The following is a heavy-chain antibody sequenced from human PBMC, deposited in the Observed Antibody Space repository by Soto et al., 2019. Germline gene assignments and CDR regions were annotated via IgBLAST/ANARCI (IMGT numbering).Heavy chain of an antibody. CDR3: AKVGVGYFDWLPSSGMDV. Sequence: PSETLSLTCTVSGGSISSSSYYWGWIRQPPGKGLEWIGSIYYSGSTYYNPSLKSRVTISVDTSKNQFSLKLSSVTAADTAVYYCAKVGVGYFDWLPSSGMDVWGQGTTVTVSS. J-gene: IGHJ6*02. D-gene: IGHD3-9*01. CDR1: GGSISSSSYY. CDR2: IYYSGST. V-gene: IGHV4-39*01.